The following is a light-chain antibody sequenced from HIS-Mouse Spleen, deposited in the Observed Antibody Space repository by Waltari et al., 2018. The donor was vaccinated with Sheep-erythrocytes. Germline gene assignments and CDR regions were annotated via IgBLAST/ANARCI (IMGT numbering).Light chain of an antibody. CDR2: EVS. CDR1: SSAVGRYNY. J-gene: IGLJ2*01. Sequence: QSALTQPASVSGSPGPSITISCTGTSSAVGRYNYVSWYQQHPGKAPKLMIYEVSNRPSGVSNRFSGSKSGNTASLTISGLQAEDEADYYCSSYTSSSTQVFGGGTKLTVL. V-gene: IGLV2-14*01. CDR3: SSYTSSSTQV.